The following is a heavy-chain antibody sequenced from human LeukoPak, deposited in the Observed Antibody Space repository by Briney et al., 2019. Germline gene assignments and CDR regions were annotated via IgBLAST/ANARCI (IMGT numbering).Heavy chain of an antibody. Sequence: GGSLRLSCAASGFTFSNYWMGWVRQAPGKGLEWVANIKQDGSDKYYMDSVKGRFTISRDNANNALYLQMNSLRDEDTAVYYCARVAAAVPDYWGQGTLVTVSS. D-gene: IGHD6-13*01. CDR3: ARVAAAVPDY. J-gene: IGHJ4*02. CDR2: IKQDGSDK. CDR1: GFTFSNYW. V-gene: IGHV3-7*04.